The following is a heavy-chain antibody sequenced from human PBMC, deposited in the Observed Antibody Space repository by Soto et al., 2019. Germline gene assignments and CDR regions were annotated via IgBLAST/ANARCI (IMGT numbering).Heavy chain of an antibody. D-gene: IGHD6-13*01. J-gene: IGHJ6*02. Sequence: QVQLVQSGAEVKKPGASVKVSCKASGYTFTSYAMHWVRQAPGQRLEWMGWINAGNGNTKYSQKFQGRVTITRHTSASTAYMELSSLRSEDTAVYYCARDLLYSSSWFSYYYYGMDVWGQGTTVTVSS. V-gene: IGHV1-3*01. CDR2: INAGNGNT. CDR3: ARDLLYSSSWFSYYYYGMDV. CDR1: GYTFTSYA.